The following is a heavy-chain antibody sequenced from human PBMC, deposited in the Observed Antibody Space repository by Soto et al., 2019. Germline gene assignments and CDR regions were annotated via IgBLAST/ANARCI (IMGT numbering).Heavy chain of an antibody. D-gene: IGHD6-19*01. V-gene: IGHV3-30*03. Sequence: QVQLVESGGGVVQPGRSLRLSCAASGFTFSSYGMHWVRQAPGKGLEWVAVISYDGSNKYYADSVKGRFTISRDNSKNTRYLKMNSLRAEDTVVYYCATPEGGWYPPFDYWGQGTLVTVSS. CDR1: GFTFSSYG. J-gene: IGHJ4*02. CDR3: ATPEGGWYPPFDY. CDR2: ISYDGSNK.